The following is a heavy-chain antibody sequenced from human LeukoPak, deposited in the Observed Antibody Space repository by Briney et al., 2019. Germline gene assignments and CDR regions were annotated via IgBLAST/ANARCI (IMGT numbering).Heavy chain of an antibody. V-gene: IGHV3-64*04. CDR1: GFTFSSYA. CDR3: ARCAAGTHWFDP. CDR2: ISSNGGST. J-gene: IGHJ5*02. Sequence: GGSLRLSCSASGFTFSSYAMHWVRQAPGKGLEYVSAISSNGGSTYYADSVKGRFTISRDNSKNTLYLQMNSLRAEDTAVYYCARCAAGTHWFDPWGQGTLVTVSS. D-gene: IGHD6-13*01.